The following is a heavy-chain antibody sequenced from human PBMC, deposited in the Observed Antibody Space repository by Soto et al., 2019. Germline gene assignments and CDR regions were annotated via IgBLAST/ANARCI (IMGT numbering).Heavy chain of an antibody. CDR2: INPNSGGT. CDR3: AREPATAKPEGVDF. Sequence: ASVKVSCTASGYTFSDYYIHWVRQAPGQGLEWMGWINPNSGGTKYAPKFQGGVTMTRDTSITTAYMELSRLRSGDTAVYYCAREPATAKPEGVDFWSQGTLVTVSS. J-gene: IGHJ4*02. CDR1: GYTFSDYY. D-gene: IGHD1-1*01. V-gene: IGHV1-2*02.